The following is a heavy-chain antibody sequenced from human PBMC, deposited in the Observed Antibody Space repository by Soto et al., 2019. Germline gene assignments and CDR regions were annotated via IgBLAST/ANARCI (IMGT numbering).Heavy chain of an antibody. J-gene: IGHJ5*02. CDR3: TRDASRDSSARGWFDP. V-gene: IGHV3-23*01. CDR2: ISSSGGDT. Sequence: GGSLRLSCAASGFTFSSYAMTWVRQAPGKGLEWVSAISSSGGDTYYADSVKGRFTISRDNAKNSLHLQMNSLRAEDTAVYYCTRDASRDSSARGWFDPWGPGTLVTVSS. D-gene: IGHD6-13*01. CDR1: GFTFSSYA.